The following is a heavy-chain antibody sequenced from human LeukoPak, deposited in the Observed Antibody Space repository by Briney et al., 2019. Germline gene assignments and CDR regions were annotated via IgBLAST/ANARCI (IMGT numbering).Heavy chain of an antibody. CDR1: GGSISSGLYS. V-gene: IGHV4-30-2*01. J-gene: IGHJ5*02. CDR2: IYHTAST. CDR3: ARLQYCSGTSCYWFDP. Sequence: SETLSLTCDVSGGSISSGLYSWSWIRQPLGKGLEWIGYIYHTASTYYNPSLKSRVTISVDTSKNQFSLRLSSVTAADTAVYYCARLQYCSGTSCYWFDPWGQGALVTVSS. D-gene: IGHD2-2*01.